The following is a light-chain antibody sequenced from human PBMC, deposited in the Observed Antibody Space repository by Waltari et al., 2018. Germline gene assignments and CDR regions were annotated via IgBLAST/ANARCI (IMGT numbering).Light chain of an antibody. CDR3: AAWDDNLSGWV. Sequence: QSVLTQPPSASGTPGQSVTISCSGGSSNIGTNYVCWYQQPPETAPNLRLYRNNQRPSGVPDRFSGSKSGTSASLAISGLRSEDEADYYCAAWDDNLSGWVFGGGTKLTVL. J-gene: IGLJ2*01. CDR1: SSNIGTNY. V-gene: IGLV1-47*01. CDR2: RNN.